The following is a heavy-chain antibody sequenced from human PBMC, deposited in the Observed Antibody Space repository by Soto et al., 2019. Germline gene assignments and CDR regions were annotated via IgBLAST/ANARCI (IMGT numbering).Heavy chain of an antibody. D-gene: IGHD3-3*01. CDR3: ARHRENYDFWSGYPGYNWFDP. Sequence: GESLKISCKGSGYNFTSYWIGWVRQMTGKGLEWMGIIYPGDSDTRYSPSFQGQVTISADKSISTAYLQWSSLKASDAAMYYCARHRENYDFWSGYPGYNWFDPWGQGTLVTVSS. CDR1: GYNFTSYW. J-gene: IGHJ5*02. V-gene: IGHV5-51*01. CDR2: IYPGDSDT.